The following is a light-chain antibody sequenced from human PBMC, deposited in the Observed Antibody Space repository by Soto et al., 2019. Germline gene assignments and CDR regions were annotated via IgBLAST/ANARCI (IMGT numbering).Light chain of an antibody. CDR2: RAS. CDR3: QQYNNWPYT. J-gene: IGKJ2*01. CDR1: QSVSST. V-gene: IGKV3-15*01. Sequence: EIVMTQSPATLSVAPGERATLACRASQSVSSTLAWYQQKPGQAPRLLIYRASTRATGIPARFRGSVSGTEFTLTISSLQSEDFAVYYCQQYNNWPYTFGQGTQLEIK.